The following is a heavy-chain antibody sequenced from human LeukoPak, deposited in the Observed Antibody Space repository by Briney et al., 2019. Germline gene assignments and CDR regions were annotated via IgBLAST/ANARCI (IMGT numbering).Heavy chain of an antibody. CDR3: AKDNVAAAGRYFDY. J-gene: IGHJ4*02. D-gene: IGHD6-13*01. Sequence: GGSLRLSCAASGFTFSSYGMHWVRQAPGKGLEWVALISYDGSNKYFADSVKGRFTISRGNSKNTLYLQMHSLRAEDTAVYYCAKDNVAAAGRYFDYWGQGTLVTVSS. V-gene: IGHV3-30*18. CDR2: ISYDGSNK. CDR1: GFTFSSYG.